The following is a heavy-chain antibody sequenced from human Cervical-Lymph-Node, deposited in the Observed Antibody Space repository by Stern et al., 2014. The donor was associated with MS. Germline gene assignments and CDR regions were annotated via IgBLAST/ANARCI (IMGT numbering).Heavy chain of an antibody. V-gene: IGHV3-15*01. J-gene: IGHJ4*02. Sequence: EVQLLESGGGLVKPGGSLRLSCAASGFTFNHAWMSWVRQAPGKGLEWVGRIKSKIDGGTTDYAAPVKGRFTISRDDSKNMLHLQMTSLKTEDTAVYYCSTDKTVTTRNFDYWGQGTLVSVSS. CDR2: IKSKIDGGTT. CDR3: STDKTVTTRNFDY. CDR1: GFTFNHAW. D-gene: IGHD4-11*01.